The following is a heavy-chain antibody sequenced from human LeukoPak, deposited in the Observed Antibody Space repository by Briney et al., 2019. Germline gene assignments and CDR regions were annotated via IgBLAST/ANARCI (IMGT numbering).Heavy chain of an antibody. Sequence: KTSETLSLTCAVYGGSFSGYYWSWIRQPPGKGLEWIGEINHSGSTNYNPSLKSRVTISVDTSKNQFSLKLSSVTAADTAVYYCASIKFGYCSSTSCYYYYMDVWGKGTTVTVSS. CDR3: ASIKFGYCSSTSCYYYYMDV. D-gene: IGHD2-2*01. J-gene: IGHJ6*03. CDR2: INHSGST. CDR1: GGSFSGYY. V-gene: IGHV4-34*01.